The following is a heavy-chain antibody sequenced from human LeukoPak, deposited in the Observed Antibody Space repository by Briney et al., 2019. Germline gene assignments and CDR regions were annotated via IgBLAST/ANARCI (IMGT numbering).Heavy chain of an antibody. CDR3: AVPAPRLRLWFGFDY. CDR1: GGSISSSSYY. V-gene: IGHV4-39*01. J-gene: IGHJ4*02. Sequence: TTSETLSLTCTVSGGSISSSSYYWGWIRQPPGKGLEWIGTIYYRGSTYYNPSLKSRVTISVDTSKNQFSLKLSSVTAADTAVYYCAVPAPRLRLWFGFDYWGQGTLVTVSS. CDR2: IYYRGST. D-gene: IGHD3-10*01.